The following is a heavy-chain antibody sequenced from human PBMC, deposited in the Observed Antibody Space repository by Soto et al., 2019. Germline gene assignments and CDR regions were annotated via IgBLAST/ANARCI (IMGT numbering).Heavy chain of an antibody. CDR3: ASSRLPPYYYYYYMDV. J-gene: IGHJ6*03. V-gene: IGHV4-34*01. D-gene: IGHD4-17*01. Sequence: PSETLSLTCAVYGGSFSGYYWSWIRQSPGKGLEWIGEINHSGSTNYNPSLKSRVTISVDTSKNQFSLKLSSVTAADTAVYYCASSRLPPYYYYYYMDVWGKGTTVTVSS. CDR2: INHSGST. CDR1: GGSFSGYY.